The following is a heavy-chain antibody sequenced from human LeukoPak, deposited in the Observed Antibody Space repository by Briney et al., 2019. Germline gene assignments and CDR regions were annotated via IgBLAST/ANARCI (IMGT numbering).Heavy chain of an antibody. D-gene: IGHD6-19*01. CDR1: GFTFSSYA. V-gene: IGHV3-23*01. Sequence: GGSLRLSCAASGFTFSSYAMNWVRQAPGKGLEWVSGTNGSGGSTYYAVSVKGRFTISRDNAKNSLYLQMNSLRAEDTAVYYCARDAAYSSGWYFPPDFYYYYMDVWGKGTTVTVSS. CDR3: ARDAAYSSGWYFPPDFYYYYMDV. CDR2: TNGSGGST. J-gene: IGHJ6*03.